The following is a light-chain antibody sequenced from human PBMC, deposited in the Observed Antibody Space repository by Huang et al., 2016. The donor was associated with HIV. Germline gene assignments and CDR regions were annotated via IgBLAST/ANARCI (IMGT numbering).Light chain of an antibody. Sequence: EIVLTQSPDTLSLSPGDRATLSCRASQSVSSNYLDWYKQNHGQAPRLLIYGASRRATGVPYRFSGRGSGTDFTLTISRLDPEDFAMYYCQQYDSSPVTFGGGTKVEMK. CDR2: GAS. J-gene: IGKJ4*01. CDR3: QQYDSSPVT. CDR1: QSVSSNY. V-gene: IGKV3-20*01.